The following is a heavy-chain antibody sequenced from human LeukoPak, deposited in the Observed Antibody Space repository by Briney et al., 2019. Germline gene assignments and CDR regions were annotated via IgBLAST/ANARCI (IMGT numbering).Heavy chain of an antibody. CDR2: IYYSGST. Sequence: SETLSLTCTVSGGSISSYYWSWIRQPPGKGLEWIGYIYYSGSTNYNPPLKSRVTISVDTSKNQFSLKLSSVTAADTAVYYCARHHLYLSYGYGTWFDPWGQGTLVTVSS. CDR3: ARHHLYLSYGYGTWFDP. V-gene: IGHV4-59*08. D-gene: IGHD3-16*01. CDR1: GGSISSYY. J-gene: IGHJ5*02.